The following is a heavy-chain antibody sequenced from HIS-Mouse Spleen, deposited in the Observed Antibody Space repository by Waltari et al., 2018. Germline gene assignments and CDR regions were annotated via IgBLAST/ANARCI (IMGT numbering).Heavy chain of an antibody. CDR1: GFPLRTSGVG. J-gene: IGHJ4*02. D-gene: IGHD7-27*01. CDR2: LYWNDDK. Sequence: QITLKESGPTLVKPTQTLTLTCTFSGFPLRTSGVGVGWIRQPPGKALEWLSLLYWNDDKRYSPSLKSRLTITKDTSKNQVVLTMTNMDPVDTATYYCAHRTGAPGGFDYWGQGTLVTVSS. CDR3: AHRTGAPGGFDY. V-gene: IGHV2-5*01.